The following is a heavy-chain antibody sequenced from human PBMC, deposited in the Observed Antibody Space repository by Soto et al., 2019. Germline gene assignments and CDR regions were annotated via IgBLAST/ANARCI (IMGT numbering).Heavy chain of an antibody. D-gene: IGHD3-10*01. V-gene: IGHV4-59*01. CDR1: GGSISSYY. J-gene: IGHJ5*02. Sequence: PSETLSLTCTVSGGSISSYYWNWIRQPPGKGLEWIGYIHYSGSTNYNPSLKSRVTISVDTSNNQFSLKLSSLTAADTAVYYCATGRFSAMIRGVIMFDPWGQGTLVTVSS. CDR3: ATGRFSAMIRGVIMFDP. CDR2: IHYSGST.